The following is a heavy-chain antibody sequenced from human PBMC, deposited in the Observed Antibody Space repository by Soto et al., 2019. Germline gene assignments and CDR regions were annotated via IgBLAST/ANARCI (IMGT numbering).Heavy chain of an antibody. D-gene: IGHD1-20*01. V-gene: IGHV4-31*03. J-gene: IGHJ5*02. CDR3: ARVGGINWFDP. CDR2: IYYSGST. CDR1: GGSISSGGYY. Sequence: QVQLQESGPGLVKPSPTLSLTCTVSGGSISSGGYYWSGTRQHPGKGLEWIGYIYYSGSTYYNPSLKSRVTISVDTSKNQFSLKLSSVTAADTAVYYCARVGGINWFDPWGQGTLVTVSS.